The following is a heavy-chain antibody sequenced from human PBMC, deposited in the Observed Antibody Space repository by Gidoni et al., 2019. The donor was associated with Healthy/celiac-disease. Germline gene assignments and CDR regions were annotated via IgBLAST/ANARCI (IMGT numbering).Heavy chain of an antibody. CDR2: ISYDGSKK. Sequence: QVQLVESGGGVVQPGRSLRLSCAASGFTFRSYAMPWVRQAPGKGLEWVAVISYDGSKKYYADSVKGRFTISRDNSKNTLYLQMNSLRAEDTAVYYCARGGLGQQLVLSAFDIWGQGTMVTVSS. CDR3: ARGGLGQQLVLSAFDI. V-gene: IGHV3-30*01. CDR1: GFTFRSYA. D-gene: IGHD6-13*01. J-gene: IGHJ3*02.